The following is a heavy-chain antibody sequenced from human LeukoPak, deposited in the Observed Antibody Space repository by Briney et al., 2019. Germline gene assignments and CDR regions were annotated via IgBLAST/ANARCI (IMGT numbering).Heavy chain of an antibody. D-gene: IGHD4-17*01. CDR2: VYYGGTT. CDR3: ARLATTVTTGYYYYYMDV. Sequence: SETLSLTCTVSGGSINSRSYYWGWIRQPPGKGLEWIGSVYYGGTTYYNPSLKSRVTISEDTSKNQFSLKLSSVTAADTAVYYCARLATTVTTGYYYYYMDVCGKGTTVTVSS. V-gene: IGHV4-39*01. CDR1: GGSINSRSYY. J-gene: IGHJ6*03.